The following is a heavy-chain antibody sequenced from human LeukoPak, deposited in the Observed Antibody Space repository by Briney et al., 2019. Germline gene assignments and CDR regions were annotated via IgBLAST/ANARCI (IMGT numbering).Heavy chain of an antibody. CDR1: GFTFDDYA. V-gene: IGHV3-9*01. D-gene: IGHD3-10*01. CDR3: AKDLFPSLLWSYNWFDP. J-gene: IGHJ5*02. CDR2: ISWNSGSI. Sequence: GRSLRLSCAASGFTFDDYAMHWVRQAPGKGLEWVSGISWNSGSIGYADSVKGRFTISRDNAKSSLYLQMNSLRAEDTALYYCAKDLFPSLLWSYNWFDPWGQGTLVTVSS.